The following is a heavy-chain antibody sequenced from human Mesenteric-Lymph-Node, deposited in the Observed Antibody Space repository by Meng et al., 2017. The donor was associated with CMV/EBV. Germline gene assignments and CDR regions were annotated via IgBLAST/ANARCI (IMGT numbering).Heavy chain of an antibody. Sequence: ASVKVSCKASGYTFTGYYMHWVRQAPEQGLEWMGWINPSSGGTNYAQKFQGRVTMTRDTSISTAYMELSRLRSDDTAVYYCAKSMNDFWTGYYPLFDQWGQGTLVTVSS. V-gene: IGHV1-2*02. CDR1: GYTFTGYY. CDR3: AKSMNDFWTGYYPLFDQ. CDR2: INPSSGGT. J-gene: IGHJ4*02. D-gene: IGHD3/OR15-3a*01.